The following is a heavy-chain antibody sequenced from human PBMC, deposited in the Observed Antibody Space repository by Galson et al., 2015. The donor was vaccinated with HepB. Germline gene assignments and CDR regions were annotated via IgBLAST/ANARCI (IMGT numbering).Heavy chain of an antibody. Sequence: SLRLSCAASGFTFSSYAMSWVRQAPGKGLEWVSAISGSGGSTYYADSVKGRFTISRDNSKNTLYLQMNSLRAEDTAVYYCAKDLGREKGRGIAVAEDYWGQGTLVTVSS. CDR2: ISGSGGST. CDR3: AKDLGREKGRGIAVAEDY. CDR1: GFTFSSYA. J-gene: IGHJ4*02. D-gene: IGHD6-19*01. V-gene: IGHV3-23*01.